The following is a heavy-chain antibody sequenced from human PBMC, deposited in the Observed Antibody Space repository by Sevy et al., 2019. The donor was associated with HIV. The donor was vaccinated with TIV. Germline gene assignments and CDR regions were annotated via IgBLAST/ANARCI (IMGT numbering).Heavy chain of an antibody. CDR3: AGARDYLDY. V-gene: IGHV3-48*02. Sequence: GGSLRLSCAASGFSFSSYSMNWVRQAPGKGREWVSYISSSSSTIYYADSVKGRFTMSRDNAKNSVYLEMNSLRDEETAVYYCAGARDYLDYWGQGTLVTVSS. J-gene: IGHJ4*02. CDR1: GFSFSSYS. CDR2: ISSSSSTI.